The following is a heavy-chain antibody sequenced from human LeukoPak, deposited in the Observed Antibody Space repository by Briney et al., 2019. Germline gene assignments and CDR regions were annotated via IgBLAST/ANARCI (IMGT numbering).Heavy chain of an antibody. CDR1: GGSISGTPYY. CDR2: IYYSGST. CDR3: ARFVFEYVGSFHFDY. V-gene: IGHV4-39*07. J-gene: IGHJ4*02. D-gene: IGHD2/OR15-2a*01. Sequence: SETLSLTCAISGGSISGTPYYWGWIRQPPGKGLEWIGSIYYSGSTYYNPSLKSRLTMSVDRSKNQFSLKLSSVTAADTAVYYCARFVFEYVGSFHFDYWGQGILVTVSS.